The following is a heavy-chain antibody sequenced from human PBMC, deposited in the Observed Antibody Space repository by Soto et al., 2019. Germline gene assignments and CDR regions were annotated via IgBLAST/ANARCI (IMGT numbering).Heavy chain of an antibody. CDR1: GFTFSNAW. CDR2: IKSKTDGGTT. CDR3: TTGQASSNPLEYYYYYYYMDV. Sequence: GGSLRLSCAASGFTFSNAWMSWVRQAPGKGLEWVGRIKSKTDGGTTDYAAPVKGRFTISRDDSKNTLYLQMNSLKTEDTAVYYCTTGQASSNPLEYYYYYYYMDVWGKGTTVTVSS. V-gene: IGHV3-15*01. J-gene: IGHJ6*03. D-gene: IGHD2-2*01.